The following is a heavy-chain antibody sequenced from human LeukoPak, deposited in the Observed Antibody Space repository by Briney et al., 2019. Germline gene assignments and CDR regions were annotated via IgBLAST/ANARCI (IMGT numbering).Heavy chain of an antibody. J-gene: IGHJ4*02. CDR2: IYTSGGT. CDR1: GDSINSYY. Sequence: SETLSLTCTVSGDSINSYYWSWIRQPLGKGLEWIGYIYTSGGTNYIPSLKGRVTISIDTSKNQFSLKLSSVTAADSAVYYCARLTRLSTSPDRYYLDYWGQGTLVTVSS. CDR3: ARLTRLSTSPDRYYLDY. D-gene: IGHD6-6*01. V-gene: IGHV4-4*09.